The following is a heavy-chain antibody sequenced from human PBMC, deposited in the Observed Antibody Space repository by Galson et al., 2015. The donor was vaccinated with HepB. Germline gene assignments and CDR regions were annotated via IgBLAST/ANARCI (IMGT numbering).Heavy chain of an antibody. Sequence: SLRLSCAASGFTFSGSSMHWVRQASGKGLEWVGRIRSKANSYATEYAASVKGRFTISRDDSKNTAYLQMNSLKTEDTAVYYCYRGSEPDLYWGQGTLVTVSS. CDR3: YRGSEPDLY. D-gene: IGHD1-26*01. CDR2: IRSKANSYAT. CDR1: GFTFSGSS. J-gene: IGHJ1*01. V-gene: IGHV3-73*01.